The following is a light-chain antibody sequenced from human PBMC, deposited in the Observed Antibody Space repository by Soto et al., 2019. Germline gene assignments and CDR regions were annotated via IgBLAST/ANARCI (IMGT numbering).Light chain of an antibody. Sequence: EIVLTQSPGTLSLSPGERATLSCRASQSVGNNYLGWYQQKPGHAPRFLIYESSSRATGIPDMFTGGGSRAEFTLTISRLEPEDFAVYYCQQYSSSPLTFGGGTKVEIK. CDR1: QSVGNNY. V-gene: IGKV3-20*01. CDR3: QQYSSSPLT. J-gene: IGKJ4*01. CDR2: ESS.